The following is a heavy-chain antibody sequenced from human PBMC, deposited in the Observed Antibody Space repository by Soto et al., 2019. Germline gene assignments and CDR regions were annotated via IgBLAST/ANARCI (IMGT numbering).Heavy chain of an antibody. CDR3: ARRSDDYGDYGWFDP. J-gene: IGHJ5*02. CDR1: GCSISSSSYY. CDR2: IYYSGST. V-gene: IGHV4-39*01. Sequence: SETLSLTCTFSGCSISSSSYYLGWIRQPPGKGLEWIGSIYYSGSTYYNPSLKSRVTISVDTSKNQFSLKLSSVTAADTAVYYCARRSDDYGDYGWFDPWGQGTLVTVSS. D-gene: IGHD4-17*01.